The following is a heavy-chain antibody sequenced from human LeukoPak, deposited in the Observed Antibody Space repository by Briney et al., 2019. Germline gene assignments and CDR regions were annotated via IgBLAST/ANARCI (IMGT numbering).Heavy chain of an antibody. CDR2: ISWNSGSI. D-gene: IGHD2-15*01. V-gene: IGHV3-9*01. CDR1: AFTFDDYA. Sequence: GGSLRLSCAASAFTFDDYAMHWVRQAPGKGLEWVSGISWNSGSIGYADSVKGRFTISRDNAKNSLYLQMNSLRAEDTALYYCARDPPSYCSGGSCQLIYWGQGTLVTVSS. J-gene: IGHJ4*02. CDR3: ARDPPSYCSGGSCQLIY.